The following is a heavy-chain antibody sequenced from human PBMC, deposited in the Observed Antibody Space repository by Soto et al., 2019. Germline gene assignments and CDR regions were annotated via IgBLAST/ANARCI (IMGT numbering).Heavy chain of an antibody. CDR1: GGSISGGDFY. Sequence: SETLSLTCTVSGGSISGGDFYWSWIRQHPGKGLEWIGNIYYSGTTYYNPSLKSRLTMSVDTTSNQSSLKLTSVTAADTAVFYCERARRYSSSWFWFDPWGQGTLVTVSS. D-gene: IGHD6-13*01. CDR3: ERARRYSSSWFWFDP. J-gene: IGHJ5*02. CDR2: IYYSGTT. V-gene: IGHV4-31*03.